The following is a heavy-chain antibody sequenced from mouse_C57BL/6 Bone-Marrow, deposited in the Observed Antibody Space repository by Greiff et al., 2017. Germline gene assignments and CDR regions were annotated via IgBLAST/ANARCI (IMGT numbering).Heavy chain of an antibody. J-gene: IGHJ4*01. V-gene: IGHV1-59*01. CDR2: IDPSDSYT. CDR3: ARGHYGAMDY. Sequence: VKLQQPGAELVRPGTSVKLSCKASGYTFTSYWMHWVKQRPGQGLEWIGVIDPSDSYTNYNQKFKGKATLTVDTSSSTAYMQLSSLTSEDSAVYYCARGHYGAMDYWGQGTSVTVSS. D-gene: IGHD1-1*02. CDR1: GYTFTSYW.